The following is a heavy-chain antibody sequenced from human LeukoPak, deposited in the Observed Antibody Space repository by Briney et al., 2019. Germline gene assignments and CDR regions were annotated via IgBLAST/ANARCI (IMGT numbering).Heavy chain of an antibody. Sequence: SETLSLTCAVSGGSLNNYYWGWIRQSPGKGLEWIGDANVRGTANYNPTLKSRATISIDTSKNQFSLQLTSVTAADTALYYCAREFSGTYYADYGGQGTLVTVSS. CDR3: AREFSGTYYADY. CDR2: ANVRGTA. D-gene: IGHD1-26*01. V-gene: IGHV4-34*01. J-gene: IGHJ4*02. CDR1: GGSLNNYY.